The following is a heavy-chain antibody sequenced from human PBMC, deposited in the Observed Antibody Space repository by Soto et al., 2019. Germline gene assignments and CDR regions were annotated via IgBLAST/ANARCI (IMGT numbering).Heavy chain of an antibody. Sequence: QVQLQESGPGLVKPSQTLSLTCTVSGGSISSGGYYWGWIRQHPGKGLEWIGYIYYSGSTYYNPSLKSRVTISLDTSKNQFSLKLSSVTAADTAVYYCARETVTLEYYYYYYGIDVWGQGTTVTVSS. V-gene: IGHV4-31*03. CDR2: IYYSGST. J-gene: IGHJ6*02. D-gene: IGHD4-17*01. CDR3: ARETVTLEYYYYYYGIDV. CDR1: GGSISSGGYY.